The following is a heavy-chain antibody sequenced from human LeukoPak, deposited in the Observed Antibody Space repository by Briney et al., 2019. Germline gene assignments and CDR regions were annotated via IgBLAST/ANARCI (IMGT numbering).Heavy chain of an antibody. D-gene: IGHD3-16*01. J-gene: IGHJ6*02. V-gene: IGHV4-34*01. CDR3: ARGPARLLTGGDYYYYGMDV. CDR2: INHSGST. Sequence: SETLSLTCAVYGGSFSGYYWSWIRQPPGKGLERIGEINHSGSTNYNPSLKSRVTISVDTSKNQFSLKLSSVTAADTAVYYCARGPARLLTGGDYYYYGMDVWGQGTTVTVSS. CDR1: GGSFSGYY.